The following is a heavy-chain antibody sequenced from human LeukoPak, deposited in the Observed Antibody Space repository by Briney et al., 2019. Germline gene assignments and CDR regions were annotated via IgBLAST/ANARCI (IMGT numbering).Heavy chain of an antibody. D-gene: IGHD2-15*01. CDR3: ARLAYMVVVAAAQGKDYYYMDV. CDR2: ISSSGSTI. J-gene: IGHJ6*03. Sequence: GGSLRLSCAAPGFTFSSYEMNWVRQAPGKGLEWVSYISSSGSTIYYADSVKGRFTISRDKAKNSLYLQMNSLRAEDTAVYYCARLAYMVVVAAAQGKDYYYMDVWGKGTTVTVSS. V-gene: IGHV3-48*03. CDR1: GFTFSSYE.